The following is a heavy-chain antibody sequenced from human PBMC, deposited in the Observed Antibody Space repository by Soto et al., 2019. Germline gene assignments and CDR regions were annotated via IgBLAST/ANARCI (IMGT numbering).Heavy chain of an antibody. CDR1: GFTFSSYA. CDR3: ARGSSIWYGCMDV. Sequence: EVQLVESGGGLVQPGGSLRLSCAASGFTFSSYAMHWVRQAPGKGLEYVSAISSNGGSTYYANSVKGRFTISRDNSKNPLYLQMGSLRAEDMAVYYCARGSSIWYGCMDVWGQGTTVTVSS. D-gene: IGHD6-13*01. V-gene: IGHV3-64*01. CDR2: ISSNGGST. J-gene: IGHJ6*02.